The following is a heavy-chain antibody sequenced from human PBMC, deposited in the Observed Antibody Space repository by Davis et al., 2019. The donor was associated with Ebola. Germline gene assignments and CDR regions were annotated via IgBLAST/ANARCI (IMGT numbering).Heavy chain of an antibody. J-gene: IGHJ3*02. CDR3: ATSGPRYYYDSSGYYKDDAFDI. Sequence: SETLSLTCTVSGGSISSYYWSWIRQPPGKGLEWIGYIYYSGSTNYNPSLKSRVTISVDTSKNQFSLKLSSVTAADTAVYYCATSGPRYYYDSSGYYKDDAFDIWGQGTMVTVSS. CDR1: GGSISSYY. D-gene: IGHD3-22*01. V-gene: IGHV4-59*08. CDR2: IYYSGST.